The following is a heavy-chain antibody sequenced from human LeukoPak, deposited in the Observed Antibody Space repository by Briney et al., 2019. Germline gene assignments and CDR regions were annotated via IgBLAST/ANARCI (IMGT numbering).Heavy chain of an antibody. J-gene: IGHJ4*02. CDR1: GYSISSGYY. D-gene: IGHD2-2*01. Sequence: SETLSLTCTVSGYSISSGYYWGWIRQPPGKGLEWIGSIYHSGSTYYNPSLKSRVTISVDTSKNQFSLKLSSVTAADTAVYYCARLAASSCNFDYWGQGTLVTVSS. CDR2: IYHSGST. CDR3: ARLAASSCNFDY. V-gene: IGHV4-38-2*02.